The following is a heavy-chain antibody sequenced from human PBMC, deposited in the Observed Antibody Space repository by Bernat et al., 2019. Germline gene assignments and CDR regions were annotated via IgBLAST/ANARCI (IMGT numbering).Heavy chain of an antibody. CDR2: IYYRGST. J-gene: IGHJ4*02. Sequence: QLQLQESGPGLVKPSETLSLTCTVSGGSISSSSYYWGWIHQPPGKGLEWIGSIYYRGSTYYNPSLKSRVTISVDTSKNQFSLKLSSVTAADTAVYYCARRGSSGYYLYYFDYWGQGTLVTVSS. D-gene: IGHD3-22*01. CDR1: GGSISSSSYY. V-gene: IGHV4-39*01. CDR3: ARRGSSGYYLYYFDY.